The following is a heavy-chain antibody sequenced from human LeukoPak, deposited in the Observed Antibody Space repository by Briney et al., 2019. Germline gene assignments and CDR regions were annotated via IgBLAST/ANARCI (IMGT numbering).Heavy chain of an antibody. CDR1: DYTFTSYG. D-gene: IGHD2-2*01. CDR3: ARVGSHIVVVPAAMFSWFDP. V-gene: IGHV1-18*01. CDR2: ISAYNGNT. J-gene: IGHJ5*02. Sequence: ASVKVSCKASDYTFTSYGISWVRQAPGQGLEWMGWISAYNGNTNYAQKLQGRVTMTTDTSTSTAYMELRSLRSDDTAVYYCARVGSHIVVVPAAMFSWFDPWGQGTLVTVSS.